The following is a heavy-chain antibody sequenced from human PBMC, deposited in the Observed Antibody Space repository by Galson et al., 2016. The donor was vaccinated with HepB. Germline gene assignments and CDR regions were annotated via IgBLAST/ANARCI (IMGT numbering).Heavy chain of an antibody. CDR2: LSNSGGST. V-gene: IGHV3-23*01. D-gene: IGHD3-9*01. Sequence: SLRLSCAVSGFTFTTYAMSWVRQAPGKGLEWVSSLSNSGGSTYYADSVKGRFTISRDNSKNTLYLQMNSLRAEDTAVYYCAKGGYFDLFYYWGQGTLATVSS. J-gene: IGHJ4*02. CDR1: GFTFTTYA. CDR3: AKGGYFDLFYY.